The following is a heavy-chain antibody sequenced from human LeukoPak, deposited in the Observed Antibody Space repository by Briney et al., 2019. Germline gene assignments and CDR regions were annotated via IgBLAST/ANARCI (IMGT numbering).Heavy chain of an antibody. Sequence: VXXSQTLSLTXXVSGCXISSGGYYWSWIRQHPGKGLEWIGYIYYSGSTYYNPSLKSRVTISVDTSKNQFSLKLSSVTAADTAVYYCARRARLGSNWFDPWGQGTLVTVSS. D-gene: IGHD3-10*01. CDR2: IYYSGST. J-gene: IGHJ5*02. V-gene: IGHV4-31*03. CDR3: ARRARLGSNWFDP. CDR1: GCXISSGGYY.